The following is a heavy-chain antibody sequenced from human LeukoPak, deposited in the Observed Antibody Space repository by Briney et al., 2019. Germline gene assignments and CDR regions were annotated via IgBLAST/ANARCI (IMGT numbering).Heavy chain of an antibody. V-gene: IGHV3-30-3*01. J-gene: IGHJ4*02. D-gene: IGHD2-2*01. CDR1: GSTFSSYA. CDR2: ISYDGSNK. CDR3: ARDARMGDIVVVPAASFDY. Sequence: PGGSLRLSCAASGSTFSSYAMHWVRQAPCKGLEWVAVISYDGSNKYYADSVKGRFTISRDNSKNTLYLQMNSLRAEDTAVYYCARDARMGDIVVVPAASFDYWGQGTLVTVSS.